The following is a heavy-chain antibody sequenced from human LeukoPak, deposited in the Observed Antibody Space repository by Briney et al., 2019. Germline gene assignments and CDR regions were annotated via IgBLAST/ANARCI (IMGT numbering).Heavy chain of an antibody. Sequence: SETLSVTCTVSGGSISSYYWTWIRQPPEKGLEWIGYIYYSGSTRYNPSLESRVTISVDTSKNQFSLKLSSVTAADTAVYYCARHRYSSGWSDYDYWGQGILVTVSS. CDR3: ARHRYSSGWSDYDY. CDR2: IYYSGST. V-gene: IGHV4-59*08. CDR1: GGSISSYY. D-gene: IGHD6-19*01. J-gene: IGHJ4*02.